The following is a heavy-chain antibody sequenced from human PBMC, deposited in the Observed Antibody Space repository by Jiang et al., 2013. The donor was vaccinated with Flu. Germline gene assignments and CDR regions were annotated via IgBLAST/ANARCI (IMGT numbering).Heavy chain of an antibody. D-gene: IGHD6-19*01. CDR2: IYPGDSDT. CDR3: ARRRRVAVAGTSGYYFDY. V-gene: IGHV5-51*01. J-gene: IGHJ4*02. Sequence: YWIGWVRQMPGKGLEWMGIIYPGDSDTRYSPSFQGQVTISADKSISTAYLQWSSLKASDTAMYYCARRRRVAVAGTSGYYFDYWGQGTLVTVSS. CDR1: YW.